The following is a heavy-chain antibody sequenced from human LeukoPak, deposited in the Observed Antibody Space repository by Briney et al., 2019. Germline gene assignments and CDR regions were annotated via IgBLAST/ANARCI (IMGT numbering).Heavy chain of an antibody. CDR1: GGSFSGYY. CDR3: ARRGSSNWYFDY. V-gene: IGHV4-34*01. J-gene: IGHJ4*02. D-gene: IGHD6-13*01. Sequence: SETLSLTCAVYGGSFSGYYWSWIRQPPGKGLEWIGEINHSGSTNYNPSLKSRVTISVDTSKNQFSLNLSSVTAADTAVYYCARRGSSNWYFDYWGQGTLVTVSS. CDR2: INHSGST.